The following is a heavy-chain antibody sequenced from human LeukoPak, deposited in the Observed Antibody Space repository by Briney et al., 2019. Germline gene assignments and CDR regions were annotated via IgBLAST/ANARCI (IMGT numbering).Heavy chain of an antibody. V-gene: IGHV3-21*01. CDR3: ARGRAGYYFDY. CDR2: ISSSSSYM. CDR1: GFTFSSYS. Sequence: PGGSLRLSCAASGFTFSSYSMHWVRQAPGERLEWVSSISSSSSYMYYADSVKDRFTISKDNAKNSLYLQMNSLRAEETAVYYCARGRAGYYFDYWGQGTLVTVSS. J-gene: IGHJ4*02. D-gene: IGHD1-14*01.